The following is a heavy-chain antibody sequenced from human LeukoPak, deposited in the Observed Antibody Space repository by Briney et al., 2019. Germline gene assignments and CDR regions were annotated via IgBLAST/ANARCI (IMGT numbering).Heavy chain of an antibody. J-gene: IGHJ4*02. CDR2: IILIFGTA. D-gene: IGHD3-22*01. CDR1: GGTFSSYA. V-gene: IGHV1-69*13. Sequence: ASVKVSCKASGGTFSSYAISWVRQAPGQGLEWMGGIILIFGTANYAQKFQGRVTITADESTSTAYMELSSLRSEDTAVYYCARATTATMIVVFDYWGQGTLVTVSS. CDR3: ARATTATMIVVFDY.